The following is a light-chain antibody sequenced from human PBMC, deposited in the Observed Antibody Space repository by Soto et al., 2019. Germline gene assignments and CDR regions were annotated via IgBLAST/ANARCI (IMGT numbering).Light chain of an antibody. CDR1: QSVSRY. Sequence: EIVLTQSPATLSLSPGERATFFCRASQSVSRYLAWYQQKPGQAPRLLIYDASNRATGIPARFSGSGSGTDFTLTISSLEPEDFAIYYCQQRSNWPPITFGQGTRLEIK. CDR2: DAS. J-gene: IGKJ5*01. CDR3: QQRSNWPPIT. V-gene: IGKV3-11*01.